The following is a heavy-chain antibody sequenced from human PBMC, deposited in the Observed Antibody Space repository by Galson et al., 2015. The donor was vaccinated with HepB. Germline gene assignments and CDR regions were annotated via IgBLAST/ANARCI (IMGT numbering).Heavy chain of an antibody. CDR2: IWYDGSNK. V-gene: IGHV3-33*01. CDR3: ARALRYDFWSGYSYYYGMDV. D-gene: IGHD3-3*01. CDR1: GFTFSSYG. Sequence: SLRLSCAASGFTFSSYGMHWVRQAPGKGLEWVAVIWYDGSNKYYADSVKGRFTISRDNSKNTLYLQMNSLRAEDTAVYYCARALRYDFWSGYSYYYGMDVWGQGTTVTVSS. J-gene: IGHJ6*02.